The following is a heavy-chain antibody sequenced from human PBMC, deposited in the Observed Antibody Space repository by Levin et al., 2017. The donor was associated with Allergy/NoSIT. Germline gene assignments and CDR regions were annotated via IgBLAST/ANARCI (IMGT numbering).Heavy chain of an antibody. CDR3: ARANNWNDVLSDY. Sequence: ASVKVSCKASGYTFTGYYMHWVRQAPGQGLEWMGWINPNSGGTNYAQKFQGRVTMTRDTSISTAYMELSRLRSDDTAVYYCARANNWNDVLSDYWGQGTLVTVSS. D-gene: IGHD1-20*01. J-gene: IGHJ4*02. V-gene: IGHV1-2*02. CDR2: INPNSGGT. CDR1: GYTFTGYY.